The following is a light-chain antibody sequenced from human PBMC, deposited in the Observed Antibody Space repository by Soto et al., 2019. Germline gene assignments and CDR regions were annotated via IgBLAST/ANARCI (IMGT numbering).Light chain of an antibody. CDR3: QQRSNWPIT. Sequence: EIVLTQSPGTLSLSPGERATLSCRASQSVSSSYLAWYQQKPGQAPSLLIYGAFTRATGIPARFSGSGSGTDFTLTISSLEPEDFALYYCQQRSNWPITFGQGTRLEIK. J-gene: IGKJ5*01. CDR1: QSVSSSY. CDR2: GAF. V-gene: IGKV3D-20*02.